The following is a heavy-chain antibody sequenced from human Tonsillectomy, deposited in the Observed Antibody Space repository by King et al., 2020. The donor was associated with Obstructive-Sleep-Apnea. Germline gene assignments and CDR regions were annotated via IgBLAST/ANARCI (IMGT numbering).Heavy chain of an antibody. CDR1: GGSIGSYY. CDR2: IYYSGST. Sequence: QLQESGPGLVKPSETLSLTCTVSGGSIGSYYWSWIRQPPGKGLEWIGYIYYSGSTNYNPSRKSRVTISVDTSKNQFSLKLSSVTSADTAVYYCASSPTYGSYFNYWGQGTLVTVSS. V-gene: IGHV4-59*01. CDR3: ASSPTYGSYFNY. D-gene: IGHD4-17*01. J-gene: IGHJ4*02.